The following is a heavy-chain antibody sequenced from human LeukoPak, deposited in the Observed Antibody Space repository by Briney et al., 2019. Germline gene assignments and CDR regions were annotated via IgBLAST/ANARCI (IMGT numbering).Heavy chain of an antibody. CDR2: ISYIGST. CDR3: ARDPTTVTKGLDI. D-gene: IGHD4-17*01. Sequence: SEALSLTCTVSGGSFSSHYWSWIRQPPGKGLEWIGYISYIGSTNYNPSLKSRVTISVDTSKNQFSLKLSSVTAADTAVYYCARDPTTVTKGLDIWGQGTMVTVSS. J-gene: IGHJ3*02. V-gene: IGHV4-59*11. CDR1: GGSFSSHY.